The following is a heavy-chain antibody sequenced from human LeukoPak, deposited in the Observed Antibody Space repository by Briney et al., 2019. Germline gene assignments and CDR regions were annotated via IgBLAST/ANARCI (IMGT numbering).Heavy chain of an antibody. CDR3: ARDQDWNYAFDI. CDR1: GYTLASYF. V-gene: IGHV1-46*01. D-gene: IGHD1-7*01. Sequence: ASVKVSCKASGYTLASYFIHWVRQAPGQGLEWMGIINPSGGSTSYAQKFQGRVTMTRDTSTSTVYMELSSLRSEDTAVYYCARDQDWNYAFDIWGQGTMVTVSS. CDR2: INPSGGST. J-gene: IGHJ3*02.